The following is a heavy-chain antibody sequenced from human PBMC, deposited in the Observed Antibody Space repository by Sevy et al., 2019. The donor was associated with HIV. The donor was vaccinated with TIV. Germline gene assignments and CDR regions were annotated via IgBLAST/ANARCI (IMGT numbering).Heavy chain of an antibody. D-gene: IGHD3-22*01. CDR2: FDPEDDKT. CDR3: ATTKDYYESSGYPFDY. J-gene: IGHJ4*02. CDR1: GSTLTKLS. V-gene: IGHV1-24*01. Sequence: PSVKVSCKVSGSTLTKLSMHWVRQAPGKGLEWVATFDPEDDKTIYAQQFQGRVTMTEDTSTDTAYMELKSLRSKDTAVYYCATTKDYYESSGYPFDYWGQGTQVTVSS.